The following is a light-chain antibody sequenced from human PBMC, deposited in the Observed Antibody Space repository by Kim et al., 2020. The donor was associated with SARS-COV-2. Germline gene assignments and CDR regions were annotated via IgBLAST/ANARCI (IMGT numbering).Light chain of an antibody. CDR3: SSYTSSSTYV. CDR1: IRDFGSYYR. V-gene: IGLV2-18*02. J-gene: IGLJ1*01. Sequence: HSDNISCPEPIRDFGSYYRVSLYQLPPGTAPKLMIYEVSNRPSGVPDRFSGSKSGNTASLTISGLQAEDEADYYCSSYTSSSTYVFGTGTKVTVL. CDR2: EVS.